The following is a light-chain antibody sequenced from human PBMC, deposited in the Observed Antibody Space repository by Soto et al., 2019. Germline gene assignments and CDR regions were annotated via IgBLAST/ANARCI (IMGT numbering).Light chain of an antibody. J-gene: IGKJ3*01. CDR1: QSVSSSY. CDR3: QQRSNWPGT. Sequence: EIVLTQSPGTLSLSPGERATLSCRASQSVSSSYLAWYQQKPGQAPRLLIYGASNRATGIPARFGGSGSGTDFTLTINSLEPEDFAVYYCQQRSNWPGTFGPGTKVDIK. CDR2: GAS. V-gene: IGKV3D-20*02.